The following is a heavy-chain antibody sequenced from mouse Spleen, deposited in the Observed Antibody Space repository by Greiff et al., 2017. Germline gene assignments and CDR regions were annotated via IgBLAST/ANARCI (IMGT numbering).Heavy chain of an antibody. V-gene: IGHV1-50*01. CDR2: IDPSDSYT. CDR1: GYTFTSYW. J-gene: IGHJ2*01. CDR3: ARRGEPQFDY. Sequence: QVQLQQPGAELVKPGASVKLSCKASGYTFTSYWMQGVNQRPGQGLEWIGEIDPSDSYTNYNQKFKGKATLTVDTSSSTAYMQLSSLTSEDSAVYYCARRGEPQFDYWGQGTTLTVSS.